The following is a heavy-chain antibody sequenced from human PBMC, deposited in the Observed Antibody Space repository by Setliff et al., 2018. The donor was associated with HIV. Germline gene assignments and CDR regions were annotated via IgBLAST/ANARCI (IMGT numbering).Heavy chain of an antibody. V-gene: IGHV1-3*01. CDR3: ARAGSGWPFDF. J-gene: IGHJ4*02. CDR1: GYTFTNYA. Sequence: ASVKVSCKTSGYTFTNYAMHWVRQAPGQSLEWMGWINGGNGNTKYSEKFKGRVTITRDIFASTASMELSSQRSEDTAVYYCARAGSGWPFDFWGQGTLVTVSS. D-gene: IGHD6-19*01. CDR2: INGGNGNT.